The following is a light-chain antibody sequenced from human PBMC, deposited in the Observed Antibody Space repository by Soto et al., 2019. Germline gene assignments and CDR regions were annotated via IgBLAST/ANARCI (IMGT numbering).Light chain of an antibody. CDR3: RHYYSTPWK. J-gene: IGKJ1*01. CDR2: GAS. Sequence: MMRQSAATGSVAAGGGGSISCRASQSVSSNLAWYQQKPGQAPRLLIYGASTRATGIPARFSGSESGRDCTLTIASLQAQDVAVYSCRHYYSTPWKFGQGTKVDIK. V-gene: IGKV3-15*01. CDR1: QSVSSN.